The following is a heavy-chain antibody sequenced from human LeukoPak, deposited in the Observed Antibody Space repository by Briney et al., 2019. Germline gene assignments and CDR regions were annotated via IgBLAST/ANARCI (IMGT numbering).Heavy chain of an antibody. CDR1: GFTFNDNT. CDR2: ISWDGSGT. CDR3: VKDATLYSVGYNFDY. D-gene: IGHD5-18*01. Sequence: GGSLRLSRIASGFTFNDNTMHWVRQAPGKGLEWVSVISWDGSGTYYADSVKGRFTISRDNSKISLYLLMNSLTAEDTALYYCVKDATLYSVGYNFDYWGQGTLVTVSS. V-gene: IGHV3-43*01. J-gene: IGHJ4*02.